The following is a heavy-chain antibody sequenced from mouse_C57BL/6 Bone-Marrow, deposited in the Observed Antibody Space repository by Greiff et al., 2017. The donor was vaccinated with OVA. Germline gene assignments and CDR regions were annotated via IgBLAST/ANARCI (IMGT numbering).Heavy chain of an antibody. CDR2: IYPGDGDT. CDR3: ARHEDGDCASYFNY. D-gene: IGHD2-13*01. Sequence: VQLQQSGPELVKPGASVKISCKASGYAFSSSWMNWVKQRPGKGLEWIGRIYPGDGDTNYNGKFKGKATLTADKSSSTAYMQLSSLTSEDSAVYFCARHEDGDCASYFNYWGQGTTLTVSS. J-gene: IGHJ2*01. CDR1: GYAFSSSW. V-gene: IGHV1-82*01.